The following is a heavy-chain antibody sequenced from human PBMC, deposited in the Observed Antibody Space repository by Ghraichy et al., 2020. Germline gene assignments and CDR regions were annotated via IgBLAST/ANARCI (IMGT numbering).Heavy chain of an antibody. CDR3: AKEDSGAFDY. J-gene: IGHJ4*02. Sequence: SLNISCAASGFTFDDYAMHWVRQAPGKGLEWVSGISWNSGSIGYADSVKGRFTISRDNAKNSLYLQMNSLRAEDTALYYCAKEDSGAFDYRGQGTLVTVSS. D-gene: IGHD1-26*01. V-gene: IGHV3-9*01. CDR2: ISWNSGSI. CDR1: GFTFDDYA.